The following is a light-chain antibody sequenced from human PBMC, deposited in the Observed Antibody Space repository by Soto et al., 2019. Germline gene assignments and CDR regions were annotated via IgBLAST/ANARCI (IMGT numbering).Light chain of an antibody. CDR3: SSYTSSSTLV. CDR1: SSDVGGYNY. V-gene: IGLV2-14*01. CDR2: EVS. Sequence: QSVLTQPASVSGSPGQSITISCTGTSSDVGGYNYVSWYQQHPGKAPKLMIYEVSNRHSGVSNRFSGSKSGNTASLTISGLQAEDEADYYCSSYTSSSTLVFVGGTKLTVL. J-gene: IGLJ3*02.